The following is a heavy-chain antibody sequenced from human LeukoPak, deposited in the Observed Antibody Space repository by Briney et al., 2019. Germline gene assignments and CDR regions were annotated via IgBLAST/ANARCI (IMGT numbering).Heavy chain of an antibody. CDR3: AELGITMIGGV. D-gene: IGHD3-10*02. V-gene: IGHV3-48*03. CDR1: GFTFSSYE. J-gene: IGHJ6*04. Sequence: GGSLRLSCAASGFTFSSYEMNWLRQAPGKGLEWVSHISSSGSTIYYADFVKGRFTISRHNAKNSLYLQMNSLRAEDTAVYYCAELGITMIGGVWGKGTTVTICS. CDR2: ISSSGSTI.